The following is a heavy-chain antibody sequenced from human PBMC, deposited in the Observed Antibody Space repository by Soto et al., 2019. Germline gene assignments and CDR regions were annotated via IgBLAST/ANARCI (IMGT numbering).Heavy chain of an antibody. Sequence: SGKGQCNRSRYAYTIYYHDSAREAHQQWLEWMEIIIPSGGSTSYAQKFQGRVTMTRDTATSTVYMELSSLRSEDTAVYHGVRDHLRSLEWLLIDDWGQGALVSV. CDR1: RYAYTIYY. V-gene: IGHV1-46*01. J-gene: IGHJ4*02. D-gene: IGHD3-3*01. CDR3: VRDHLRSLEWLLIDD. CDR2: IIPSGGST.